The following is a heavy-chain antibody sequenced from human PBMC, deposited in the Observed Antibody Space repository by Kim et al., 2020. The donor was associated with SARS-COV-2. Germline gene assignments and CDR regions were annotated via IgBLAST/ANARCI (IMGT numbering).Heavy chain of an antibody. V-gene: IGHV3-30*04. J-gene: IGHJ4*02. Sequence: GGSLRLSCAASGFTFSNYAMHWVRQAPGKGLEWLAVISFDGSNKYYVDSVKGRCTISGDNSKNTVYLQLNSLRAEDTAVYYCARDRAVVGTTPRRDYFDYCGQGTLVTVSS. CDR1: GFTFSNYA. CDR3: ARDRAVVGTTPRRDYFDY. CDR2: ISFDGSNK. D-gene: IGHD1-26*01.